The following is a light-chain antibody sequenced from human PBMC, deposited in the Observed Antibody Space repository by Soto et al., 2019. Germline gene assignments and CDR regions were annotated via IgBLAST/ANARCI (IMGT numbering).Light chain of an antibody. CDR3: QQYGSSPWT. Sequence: EIVLTQSPGTLSLSPGERSTLSCSASQSVSSSYLAWYQQKPGQAPRLLIYGASSRATGIPDRSSGSGSGTDFTLTISRLGPEDFAVYYCQQYGSSPWTFGQGTKVDIK. J-gene: IGKJ1*01. CDR2: GAS. CDR1: QSVSSSY. V-gene: IGKV3-20*01.